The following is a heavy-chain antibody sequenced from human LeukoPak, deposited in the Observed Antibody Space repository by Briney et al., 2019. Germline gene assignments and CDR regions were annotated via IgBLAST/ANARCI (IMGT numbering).Heavy chain of an antibody. CDR1: GFTFSSYW. CDR3: ARGILNYGLTGFDS. CDR2: INSDGSSR. V-gene: IGHV3-74*01. Sequence: PGGSLRLSCAASGFTFSSYWMHWVRQVPGKGLVWVSRINSDGSSRSYVDSVMGRFTISRDNAKNTLYLQLDSLRAEDTAVYYCARGILNYGLTGFDSWGQGTLVTVSS. D-gene: IGHD3-16*01. J-gene: IGHJ4*02.